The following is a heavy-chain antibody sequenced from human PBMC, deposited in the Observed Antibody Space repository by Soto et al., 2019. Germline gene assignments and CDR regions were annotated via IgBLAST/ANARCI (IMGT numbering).Heavy chain of an antibody. J-gene: IGHJ6*02. CDR2: ISYDGSNK. V-gene: IGHV3-30*03. CDR1: GFIFNSYG. CDR3: AMDKGTWVYGMDV. Sequence: QVQLVESGGGVVQPGRSLRLSCAASGFIFNSYGMHWVRQAPGKGLEWVAVISYDGSNKYYADSVKGRFTISRDNSKNTLYLQMNSLRAEDTAECYCAMDKGTWVYGMDVWGQGTTVTVSS. D-gene: IGHD7-27*01.